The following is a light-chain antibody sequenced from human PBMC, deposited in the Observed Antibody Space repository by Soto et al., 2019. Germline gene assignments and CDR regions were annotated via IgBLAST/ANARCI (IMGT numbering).Light chain of an antibody. CDR2: CAS. CDR1: QSVLYSSNNKNY. J-gene: IGKJ1*01. Sequence: DIVMTQSPDSLAVSLGERATINCKSSQSVLYSSNNKNYLAWYQQKTEQPPKFLIYCASTRESGVPDRFSGSGSGTDFTLTISRLQAEDVAVCYCQQYSTTRTVGQGTKVEIK. CDR3: QQYSTTRT. V-gene: IGKV4-1*01.